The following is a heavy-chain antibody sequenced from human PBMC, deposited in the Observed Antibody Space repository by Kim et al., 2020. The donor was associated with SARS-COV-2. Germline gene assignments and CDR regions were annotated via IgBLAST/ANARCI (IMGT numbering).Heavy chain of an antibody. CDR3: ANPRGGVTDF. J-gene: IGHJ4*02. V-gene: IGHV3-23*01. Sequence: GGSLRLSCAASGFTFSTYGMSWVRQAPGKGLEWVSGITGSGGTTSYADSVKGRFTISRDNSKNTLYLKMNSLRAEDTAVYYCANPRGGVTDFWGQGTLVTVSS. CDR2: ITGSGGTT. D-gene: IGHD2-21*02. CDR1: GFTFSTYG.